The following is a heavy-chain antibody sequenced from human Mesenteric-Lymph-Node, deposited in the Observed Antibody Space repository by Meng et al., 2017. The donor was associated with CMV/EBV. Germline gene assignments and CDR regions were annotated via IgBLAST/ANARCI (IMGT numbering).Heavy chain of an antibody. V-gene: IGHV4-39*07. Sequence: GSLRLSCTVSGGAVSNGEYCWGWIRQSPGKGLEWIGNIYYRGNTYYNPSLRSRVTISVDTSSNQFSLKVSSVTTADTAVYYCARNGPQKWLQTGWFDPWGQGTLVTVSS. D-gene: IGHD5-24*01. CDR2: IYYRGNT. J-gene: IGHJ5*02. CDR3: ARNGPQKWLQTGWFDP. CDR1: GGAVSNGEYC.